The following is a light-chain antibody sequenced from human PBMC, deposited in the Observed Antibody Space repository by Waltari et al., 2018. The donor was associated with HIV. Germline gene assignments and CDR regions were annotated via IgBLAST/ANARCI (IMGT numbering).Light chain of an antibody. V-gene: IGLV2-14*01. Sequence: QSALTQPASVSGSPGQSITISCPGTSSDVGGYTHASWYPQHPGNAHQLIIYDVSKRPSGVSNRFSGSKSGNTASLTISGLQAEDEADYYCSSYTSSSTVVFGGGTKLTVL. CDR2: DVS. J-gene: IGLJ2*01. CDR1: SSDVGGYTH. CDR3: SSYTSSSTVV.